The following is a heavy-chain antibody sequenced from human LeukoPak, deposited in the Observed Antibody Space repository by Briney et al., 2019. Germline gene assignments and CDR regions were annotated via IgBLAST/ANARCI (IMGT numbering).Heavy chain of an antibody. CDR2: FYYRGST. CDR1: GGSVNTNPNY. V-gene: IGHV4-39*01. CDR3: ARGAAANNWFDP. D-gene: IGHD6-13*01. Sequence: PSETLSLTCTVSGGSVNTNPNYWGWVRQPPGKGLEWIGCFYYRGSTYYNPSLRSRVTVSGDSSQNQFSLELTSVTAADTAMYYCARGAAANNWFDPWGQGTLVTVSS. J-gene: IGHJ5*02.